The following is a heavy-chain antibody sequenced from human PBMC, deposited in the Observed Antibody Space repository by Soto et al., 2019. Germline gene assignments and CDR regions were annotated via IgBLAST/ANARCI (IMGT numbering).Heavy chain of an antibody. J-gene: IGHJ5*02. Sequence: GGSLRLSCAISGFSVSSNYLSWVRQAPGKGLQWVSGHYSGGITYYADSVQGRFTISRDKSNNTLYLQMRRVRAEDTAVYFCATHRHPRRTVGANSPLDP. D-gene: IGHD1-26*01. CDR1: GFSVSSNY. V-gene: IGHV3-53*01. CDR2: HYSGGIT. CDR3: ATHRHPRRTVGANSPLDP.